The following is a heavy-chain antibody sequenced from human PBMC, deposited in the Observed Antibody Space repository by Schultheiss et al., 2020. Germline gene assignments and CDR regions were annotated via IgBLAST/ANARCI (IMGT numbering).Heavy chain of an antibody. J-gene: IGHJ4*02. CDR3: TCPAIVVVVAATQAYFDY. CDR1: GFTFSSYG. D-gene: IGHD2-15*01. V-gene: IGHV3-30*03. CDR2: ISYDGSNK. Sequence: GGSLRLSCAASGFTFSSYGMHWVRQAPGKGLEWVAVISYDGSNKYYADSVKGRFTISRDNSKNTLYLQMNSLRAEDTAVYYCTCPAIVVVVAATQAYFDYWGQGTLVTVSS.